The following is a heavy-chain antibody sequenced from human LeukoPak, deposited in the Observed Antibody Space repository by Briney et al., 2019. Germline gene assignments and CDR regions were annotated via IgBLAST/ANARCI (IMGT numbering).Heavy chain of an antibody. CDR2: ISYDGSNK. D-gene: IGHD5-12*01. V-gene: IGHV3-30*18. J-gene: IGHJ6*02. Sequence: GGSLRLSCAASGFTFSSYGMHWVRQAPGKGLEWVAVISYDGSNKYYADSVEGRFTISRDNSKNTLYLQMNSLRAEDTAVYYCANDEGGYDVYYGMDVWGQGTTVTVSS. CDR3: ANDEGGYDVYYGMDV. CDR1: GFTFSSYG.